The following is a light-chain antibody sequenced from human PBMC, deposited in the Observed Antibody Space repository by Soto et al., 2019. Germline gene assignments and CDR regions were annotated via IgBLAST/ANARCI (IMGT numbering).Light chain of an antibody. J-gene: IGLJ1*01. CDR1: SSDVGNYIY. CDR2: EVS. Sequence: SVLTQPASLSGSPGQSITISCTGTSSDVGNYIYVFWFQQHPGKAPKLIISEVSNRPSGVSSRFSGSTSGNTASLTISGLQAEDEAHYYCTSYTTSSTSVFGTGTKVTVL. CDR3: TSYTTSSTSV. V-gene: IGLV2-14*01.